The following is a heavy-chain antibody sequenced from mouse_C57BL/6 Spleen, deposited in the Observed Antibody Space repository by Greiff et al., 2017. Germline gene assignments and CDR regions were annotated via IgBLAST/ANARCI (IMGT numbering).Heavy chain of an antibody. J-gene: IGHJ4*01. CDR1: GYTFTSYW. CDR3: ASGLRQNYARDY. CDR2: IDPSDSYT. Sequence: QVQLQQPGAELVMPGASVKLSCKASGYTFTSYWMHWVKQRPGQGLEWIGEIDPSDSYTNYNQKFKGKSTLTVDKSSSTAYMQLSSLTSEDSAVYYCASGLRQNYARDYWGQGTSVTVSS. V-gene: IGHV1-69*01. D-gene: IGHD2-4*01.